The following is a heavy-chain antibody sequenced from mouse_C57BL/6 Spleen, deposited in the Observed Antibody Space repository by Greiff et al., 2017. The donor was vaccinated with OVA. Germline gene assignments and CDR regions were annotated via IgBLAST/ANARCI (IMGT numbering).Heavy chain of an antibody. CDR1: GYTFTSYW. V-gene: IGHV1-53*01. J-gene: IGHJ4*01. CDR2: INPSNGGT. D-gene: IGHD1-1*01. Sequence: VQLQQPGTELVKPGASVKLSCKASGYTFTSYWMHWVKQRPGQGLEWIGNINPSNGGTNYNEKFKSKATLTVDKSSSTAYMQLSSLTSEDSAVYYCARLFITTVRAMDYWGQGTSVTVSS. CDR3: ARLFITTVRAMDY.